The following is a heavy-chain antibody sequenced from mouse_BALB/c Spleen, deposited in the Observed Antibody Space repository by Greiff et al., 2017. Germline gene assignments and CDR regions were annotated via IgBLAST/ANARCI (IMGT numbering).Heavy chain of an antibody. Sequence: EVKLMESGAELVRPGALVKLSCKASGFNIKDYYMHWVKQRPEQGLEWIGWIDPENGNTIYDPKFQGKASITADTSSNTAYLQLSSLTSEDTAVYYCASQFAYWGQGTLVTVSA. J-gene: IGHJ3*01. CDR1: GFNIKDYY. CDR2: IDPENGNT. V-gene: IGHV14-1*02. CDR3: ASQFAY.